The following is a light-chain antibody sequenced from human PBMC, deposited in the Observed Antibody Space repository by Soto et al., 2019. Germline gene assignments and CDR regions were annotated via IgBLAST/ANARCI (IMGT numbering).Light chain of an antibody. Sequence: AIPMTQSPSSLSASVGDRVTITCRASQGIRNDLGWYQQKPGKAPRLLIYATSTLQSGVPSRFSGSGSGTDFTLTITSLQPEDFATYYCLQDYDFPWTFGQGTKVEIK. V-gene: IGKV1-6*01. CDR2: ATS. CDR3: LQDYDFPWT. J-gene: IGKJ1*01. CDR1: QGIRND.